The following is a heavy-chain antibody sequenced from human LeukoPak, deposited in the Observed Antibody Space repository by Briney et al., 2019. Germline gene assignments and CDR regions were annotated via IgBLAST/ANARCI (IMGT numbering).Heavy chain of an antibody. CDR1: GGSISSSSYY. CDR3: ARQRQTPGDGLTIFGVVHINNWFDP. CDR2: IYYSGST. J-gene: IGHJ5*02. V-gene: IGHV4-39*01. D-gene: IGHD3-3*01. Sequence: PSETLSLTCTVSGGSISSSSYYWGWIRRPPGKGLEWIGSIYYSGSTYYNPSLKSRVTISVDTSKNQFSLKLSSVTAADTAVYYCARQRQTPGDGLTIFGVVHINNWFDPWGQGTLVTVSS.